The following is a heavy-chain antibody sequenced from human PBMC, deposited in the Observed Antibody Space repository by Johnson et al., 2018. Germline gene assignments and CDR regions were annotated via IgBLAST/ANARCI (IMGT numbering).Heavy chain of an antibody. Sequence: EVQLLESGGGLVQPGGSLRLSCAASGFTFSSYAMSWVRQAPGKGLEWVSAISGSGGSTYYAASVQGRLTISRDNSKNTLYLQMNSLRAEDTAVYYCAKDKVVTATTAYYYYMDVWGKGTTVTVSS. V-gene: IGHV3-23*01. CDR1: GFTFSSYA. D-gene: IGHD2-21*02. CDR3: AKDKVVTATTAYYYYMDV. J-gene: IGHJ6*03. CDR2: ISGSGGST.